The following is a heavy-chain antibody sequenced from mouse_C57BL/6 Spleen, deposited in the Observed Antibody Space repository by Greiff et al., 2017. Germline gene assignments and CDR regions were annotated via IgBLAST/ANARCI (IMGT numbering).Heavy chain of an antibody. CDR2: IYPGDGDT. D-gene: IGHD2-4*01. CDR3: VRQLDYEGDYAMDY. Sequence: QVQLQQSGAELVKPGASVKISCKASGYAFSSYWMNWVKQRPGKGLEWIGQIYPGDGDTNYNGKFKGKATLTADKSSSTAYMQLSSLTSEDSAVYFCVRQLDYEGDYAMDYWGQGTSVTVSS. J-gene: IGHJ4*01. V-gene: IGHV1-80*01. CDR1: GYAFSSYW.